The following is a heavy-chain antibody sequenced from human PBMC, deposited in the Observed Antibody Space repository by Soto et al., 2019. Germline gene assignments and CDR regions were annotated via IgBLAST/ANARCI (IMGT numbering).Heavy chain of an antibody. CDR1: SGSISIYD. Sequence: SYTPSLSCTVSSGSISIYDWSWIRQPPGKGLEWIGYIYYSGSTNYNPSLKSRVTISVDTSKNQFSLKLSSVTAADTAVYYCAGSFPHGAAAGTRFDYWGQGPLVTVSS. D-gene: IGHD6-13*01. CDR2: IYYSGST. CDR3: AGSFPHGAAAGTRFDY. V-gene: IGHV4-59*07. J-gene: IGHJ4*02.